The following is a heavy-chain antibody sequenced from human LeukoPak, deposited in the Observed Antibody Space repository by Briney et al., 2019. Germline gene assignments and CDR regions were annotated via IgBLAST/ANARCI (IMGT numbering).Heavy chain of an antibody. CDR2: INPSGGST. CDR1: GYTFTSYY. Sequence: ASVKVSCKASGYTFTSYYMHWVRQAPGQGLEWMGTINPSGGSTSYAQKFQGRVTMTRDTSTSTVYMELSSLRSEDTAVYYCAREGYCSSTSCPNHFDYWGQGTLVTVSS. V-gene: IGHV1-46*01. CDR3: AREGYCSSTSCPNHFDY. J-gene: IGHJ4*02. D-gene: IGHD2-2*01.